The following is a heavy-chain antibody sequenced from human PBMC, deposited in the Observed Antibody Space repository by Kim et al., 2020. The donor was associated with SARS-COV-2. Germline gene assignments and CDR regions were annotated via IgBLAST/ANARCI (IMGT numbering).Heavy chain of an antibody. Sequence: GGSLRLSCAASGFTVSSNYMSWVRQAQGKGLEWVSVIYSGGSTYYADSVKGRFTISRDNSKNTLYLQMNSLRAEDTAVYYCARDPEPYYGSGNTPILWGQGALVTVSA. CDR3: ARDPEPYYGSGNTPIL. CDR1: GFTVSSNY. CDR2: IYSGGST. J-gene: IGHJ4*02. V-gene: IGHV3-53*01. D-gene: IGHD3-10*01.